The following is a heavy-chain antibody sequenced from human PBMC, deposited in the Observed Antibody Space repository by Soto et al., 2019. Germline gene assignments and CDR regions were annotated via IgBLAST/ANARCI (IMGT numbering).Heavy chain of an antibody. J-gene: IGHJ3*02. V-gene: IGHV5-51*01. CDR3: ARQRSSWYLGPKGDAFDI. CDR1: GYSFTSYW. CDR2: IYPGDSDT. D-gene: IGHD6-13*01. Sequence: GESLKISCKGSGYSFTSYWIGWVRQMPGKGLEWMGIIYPGDSDTRYSPSFQGQVTISADKSISTAYLQWSSLKASDTAMYYCARQRSSWYLGPKGDAFDIWGQGTMVTVSS.